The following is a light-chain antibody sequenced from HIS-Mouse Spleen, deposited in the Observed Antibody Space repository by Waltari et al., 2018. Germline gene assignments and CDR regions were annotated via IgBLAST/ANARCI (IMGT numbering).Light chain of an antibody. CDR2: EDS. Sequence: SYELTQPPSVSVSPGQTARITCSGDALPKKYASWYHQKSGQAPVLVIYEDSKRPSGTPGRFSGSSSGTMATLTISGAQVEDEADYYGYSTDSSGNHRVFGGGTKLTVL. J-gene: IGLJ2*01. CDR3: YSTDSSGNHRV. V-gene: IGLV3-10*01. CDR1: ALPKKY.